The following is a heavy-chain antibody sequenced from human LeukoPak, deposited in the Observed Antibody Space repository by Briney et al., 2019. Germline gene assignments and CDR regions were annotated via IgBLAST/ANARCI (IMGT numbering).Heavy chain of an antibody. CDR2: ISGSGGST. V-gene: IGHV3-23*01. Sequence: SCKASGYTFTSYAMSWVRPAPGKGLEWVSAISGSGGSTYYADSVKGRFTISRDNSKNTLYLQMNSLRAEDTAVYYCAKISFYYGSGSYPNENWGQGTLVTVSS. D-gene: IGHD3-10*01. CDR1: GYTFTSYA. J-gene: IGHJ4*02. CDR3: AKISFYYGSGSYPNEN.